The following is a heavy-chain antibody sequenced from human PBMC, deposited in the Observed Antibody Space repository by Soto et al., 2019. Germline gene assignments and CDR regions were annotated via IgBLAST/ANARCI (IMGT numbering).Heavy chain of an antibody. J-gene: IGHJ4*02. CDR1: GFTFDDYA. V-gene: IGHV3-9*01. Sequence: PGGSLRLSCAASGFTFDDYAMHWVRQAPGKGLEWVSGISWNSGSIGYADSVKGRFTISRDNAKNSLYLQMNSLRAEDTALYYCAKDSSRRWSHFDYWGKGTLVTVYS. CDR3: AKDSSRRWSHFDY. CDR2: ISWNSGSI. D-gene: IGHD6-13*01.